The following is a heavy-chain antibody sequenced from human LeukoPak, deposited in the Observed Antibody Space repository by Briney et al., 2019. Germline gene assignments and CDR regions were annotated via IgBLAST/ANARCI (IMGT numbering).Heavy chain of an antibody. V-gene: IGHV4-59*12. Sequence: PSETLSLTCTVSGGSISSYYWSWIRQPPGKGLEWIAYIYYSGSTNYNPSLKSRVTISVDKSKNQFSLKLSSVTAADTAVYYCARADSGSYWFDPWGQGTLVTVSS. J-gene: IGHJ5*02. CDR1: GGSISSYY. CDR3: ARADSGSYWFDP. CDR2: IYYSGST. D-gene: IGHD1-26*01.